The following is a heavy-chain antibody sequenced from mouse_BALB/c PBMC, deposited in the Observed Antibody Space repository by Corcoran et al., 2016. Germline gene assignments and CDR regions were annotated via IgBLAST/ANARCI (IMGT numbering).Heavy chain of an antibody. J-gene: IGHJ2*01. Sequence: DVQLQESGPGLVKTSQSLSLTCSVTDYSITSGYYWNWIRQFPVNKLEWMGYISYDGSNNYNPSLKNRISITRDTSKNQFFLKLNSVTTEDTATSYCATLLRPFDYWGQGTTLTVSS. CDR2: ISYDGSN. D-gene: IGHD1-2*01. V-gene: IGHV3-6*02. CDR1: DYSITSGYY. CDR3: ATLLRPFDY.